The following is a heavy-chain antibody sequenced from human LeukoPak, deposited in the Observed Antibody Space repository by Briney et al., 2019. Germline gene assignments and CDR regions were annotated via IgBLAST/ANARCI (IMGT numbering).Heavy chain of an antibody. CDR2: IIPIFGTA. D-gene: IGHD5-24*01. J-gene: IGHJ5*02. V-gene: IGHV1-69*05. CDR1: GGTFSSYA. Sequence: SVKVSCKASGGTFSSYAISWVRQAPGQGLEWMGGIIPIFGTANYAQKFQGRVTITTDESTSTAYMELSSLRSEDTAVYYCARDERRDGYNLSGSWDQGTLVTVSS. CDR3: ARDERRDGYNLSGS.